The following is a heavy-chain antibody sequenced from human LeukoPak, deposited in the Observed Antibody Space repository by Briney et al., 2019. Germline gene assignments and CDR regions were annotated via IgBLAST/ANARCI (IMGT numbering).Heavy chain of an antibody. CDR2: IYYTGST. CDR3: ARAGRGSGAHAFDI. D-gene: IGHD3-10*01. Sequence: SETLSLTCTVSGGSLSRYSWSWIRQPPGKGLDWIGYIYYTGSTYYNPSLKSRVTIPVDTSKNQFSLKLSSVTAADTAVYYCARAGRGSGAHAFDIWGQGTMVTVSS. CDR1: GGSLSRYS. J-gene: IGHJ3*02. V-gene: IGHV4-59*12.